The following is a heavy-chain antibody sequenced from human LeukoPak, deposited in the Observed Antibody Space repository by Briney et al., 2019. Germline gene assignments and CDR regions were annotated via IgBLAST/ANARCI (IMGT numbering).Heavy chain of an antibody. CDR3: ARGKRDYDYVWGSYRSHYFDY. CDR1: GGSFSGYY. CDR2: INHSGST. Sequence: SETLSLTCAVYGGSFSGYYWSWIRQPPGKGLEWIGEINHSGSTNYNPSLKSRVTISVDTSKNQFSLKLSSVTAADTAVYYCARGKRDYDYVWGSYRSHYFDYWGQGTLVTVSS. J-gene: IGHJ4*02. D-gene: IGHD3-16*02. V-gene: IGHV4-34*01.